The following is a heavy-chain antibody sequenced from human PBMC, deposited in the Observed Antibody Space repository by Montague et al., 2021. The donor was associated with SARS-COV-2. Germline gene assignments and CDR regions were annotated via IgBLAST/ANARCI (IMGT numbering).Heavy chain of an antibody. D-gene: IGHD3-22*01. V-gene: IGHV4-39*01. J-gene: IGHJ3*01. CDR1: GGSISSSSYY. CDR3: ARHGYYDADSVFDF. Sequence: SETLSLTCTVSGGSISSSSYYWGWIRQPPGKGLEWIGSIYSSGSTYYNPSLKSRVTLSVDTSKNQFSLKLSSVTAADTAVYYCARHGYYDADSVFDFWGQGTMVTVSS. CDR2: IYSSGST.